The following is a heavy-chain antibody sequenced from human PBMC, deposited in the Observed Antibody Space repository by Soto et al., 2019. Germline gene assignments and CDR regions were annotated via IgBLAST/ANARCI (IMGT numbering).Heavy chain of an antibody. V-gene: IGHV1-2*02. Sequence: QVQLVQSGAEVKKPGASVKVSCKASGYTFTGYYMHWVRQAPGQGLEWMGWINPNSGGTNYAQKFQGRVTMTRDTSISTDYMELSRMRSDDTAVYYCARGSQLGLWFGATNWFDPWGQGTLVTVSS. CDR3: ARGSQLGLWFGATNWFDP. CDR2: INPNSGGT. D-gene: IGHD3-10*01. CDR1: GYTFTGYY. J-gene: IGHJ5*02.